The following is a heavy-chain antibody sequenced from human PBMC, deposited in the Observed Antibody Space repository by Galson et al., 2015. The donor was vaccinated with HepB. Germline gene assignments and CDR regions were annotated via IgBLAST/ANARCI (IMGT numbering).Heavy chain of an antibody. CDR3: ARLQGVTTSY. CDR1: GFTFSSYA. CDR2: ISYDGSNK. J-gene: IGHJ4*02. D-gene: IGHD4-17*01. V-gene: IGHV3-30-3*01. Sequence: SLRLSCAASGFTFSSYAMHWVRQAPGKGLEWVAIISYDGSNKYYADSVKGRFTISRDNSKNTLYLQMNSLRAEDTAVYYCARLQGVTTSYWGQGTLVTVSS.